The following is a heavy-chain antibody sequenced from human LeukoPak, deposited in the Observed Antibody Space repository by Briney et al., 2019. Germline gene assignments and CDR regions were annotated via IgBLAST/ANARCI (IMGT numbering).Heavy chain of an antibody. V-gene: IGHV3-23*01. CDR1: GFTFNKYA. Sequence: GGSLRLSCAASGFTFNKYAMNWVRQPPGKGLEWVSSIAGTGGSTYYADSVKGRFTISRDNSKNTLYLQMNSLRAEDTAVYYCARTVTSYNWFDPWGQGTLVTVSS. D-gene: IGHD4-17*01. CDR3: ARTVTSYNWFDP. CDR2: IAGTGGST. J-gene: IGHJ5*02.